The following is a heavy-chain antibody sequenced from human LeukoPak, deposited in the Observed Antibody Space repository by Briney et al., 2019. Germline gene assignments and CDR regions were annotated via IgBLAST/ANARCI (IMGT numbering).Heavy chain of an antibody. V-gene: IGHV4-34*01. Sequence: PSETLSPTCAVYGGSFSGYYWSWIRQPPGKGLEWIGEINHSGSTNYNPSLKSRVTISVDTSKNQFSLKLSSVTAADTAVYYCARKNYYYYYMDVWGKGTTVTVSS. CDR1: GGSFSGYY. CDR3: ARKNYYYYYMDV. CDR2: INHSGST. J-gene: IGHJ6*03.